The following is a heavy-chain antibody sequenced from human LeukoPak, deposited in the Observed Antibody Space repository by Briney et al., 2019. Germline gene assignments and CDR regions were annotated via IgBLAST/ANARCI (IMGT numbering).Heavy chain of an antibody. CDR1: GYTFNNYG. Sequence: ASVTVSCKPSGYTFNNYGISWVRQAPGQELEWIGWVSPYNGNTNYTQKLQGRVTMTTDTSTSTAYMELRSLRSDDTAVYYCARSWIHKYYFDYWGQGTLVTVSS. CDR2: VSPYNGNT. J-gene: IGHJ4*02. CDR3: ARSWIHKYYFDY. D-gene: IGHD5-18*01. V-gene: IGHV1-18*01.